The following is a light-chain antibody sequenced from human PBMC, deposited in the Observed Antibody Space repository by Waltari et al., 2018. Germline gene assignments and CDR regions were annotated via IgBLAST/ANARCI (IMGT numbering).Light chain of an antibody. V-gene: IGKV1-39*01. CDR2: KAS. J-gene: IGKJ3*01. CDR3: HHGYGPPFT. Sequence: DIQMTQSPSSLSASVGDRVTITCRASENVNNYLNWYQQKPGKAPKVLIYKASTLESGVPSRFSGSGSGTDYTFTISSLQSEDVATYYCHHGYGPPFTFGPGTKLDIK. CDR1: ENVNNY.